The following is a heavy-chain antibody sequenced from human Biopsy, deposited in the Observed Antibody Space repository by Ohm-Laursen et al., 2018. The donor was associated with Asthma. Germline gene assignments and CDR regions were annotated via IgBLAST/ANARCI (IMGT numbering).Heavy chain of an antibody. V-gene: IGHV3-30-3*01. CDR1: GFTFSTYA. CDR3: ARDMNRDGWSFDY. J-gene: IGHJ4*02. CDR2: ISYDGSNK. Sequence: SLRLSCAASGFTFSTYAMHWVRQAPGKGLEWVAVISYDGSNKYYADSVKGRFTISRDNSKNTLYLQMNSLRGDDTAVYYWARDMNRDGWSFDYWGQGTLVTVSS. D-gene: IGHD5-24*01.